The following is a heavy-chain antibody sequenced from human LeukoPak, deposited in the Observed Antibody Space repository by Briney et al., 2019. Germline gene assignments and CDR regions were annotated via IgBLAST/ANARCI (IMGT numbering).Heavy chain of an antibody. CDR2: ISAYNGNT. CDR3: ARGSYYDSSGYYYD. CDR1: GYTFTSYG. J-gene: IGHJ4*02. D-gene: IGHD3-22*01. V-gene: IGHV1-18*01. Sequence: ASVKVSCKASGYTFTSYGISWVRQAPGQGLEWMGWISAYNGNTNYAQKLQGRVTMTTDTSTSTAYMELRSLRSEDTAVYYCARGSYYDSSGYYYDWGQGTLVTVSS.